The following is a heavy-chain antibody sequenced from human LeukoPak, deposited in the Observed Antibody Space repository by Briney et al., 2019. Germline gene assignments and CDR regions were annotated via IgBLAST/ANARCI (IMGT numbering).Heavy chain of an antibody. CDR2: IIPIFGTA. Sequence: GASVKVSCKASGGTFSSHAISWVRQAPGQGLEWMGGIIPIFGTANYAQKFQGRVTFTTDESTSTAYMELSSLRSEDTAVYYCARAVREMMVRGVIYYFDYWGQGTLVTVSS. CDR1: GGTFSSHA. D-gene: IGHD3-10*01. V-gene: IGHV1-69*05. J-gene: IGHJ4*02. CDR3: ARAVREMMVRGVIYYFDY.